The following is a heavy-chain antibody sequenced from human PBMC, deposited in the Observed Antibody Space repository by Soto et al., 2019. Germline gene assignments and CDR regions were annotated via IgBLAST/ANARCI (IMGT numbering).Heavy chain of an antibody. CDR1: GVSITSYK. V-gene: IGHV4-59*01. Sequence: SETLSLTCTVSGVSITSYKWSWIRQSPGKGLEWIAYMYSSGSSSYNPSLKSRVTISVDTSKNQYSLKVNSATAADTAVYYCAREWSAFDYWGQGILVTVSS. CDR2: MYSSGSS. CDR3: AREWSAFDY. D-gene: IGHD2-15*01. J-gene: IGHJ4*02.